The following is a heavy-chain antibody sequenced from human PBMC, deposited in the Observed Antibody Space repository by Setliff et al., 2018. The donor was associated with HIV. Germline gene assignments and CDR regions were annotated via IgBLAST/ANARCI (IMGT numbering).Heavy chain of an antibody. J-gene: IGHJ4*02. CDR2: IYSTGST. CDR1: GGSISSHY. Sequence: SETLSLTCTVSGGSISSHYWSWIRQPPGKGLEWIGYIYSTGSTNYSPSLQSRVSISMDASKNKFSLKVTSVTSADTAVYYCAKGAGFYGDYTFDYWGQGNLVTVSS. CDR3: AKGAGFYGDYTFDY. V-gene: IGHV4-59*11. D-gene: IGHD4-17*01.